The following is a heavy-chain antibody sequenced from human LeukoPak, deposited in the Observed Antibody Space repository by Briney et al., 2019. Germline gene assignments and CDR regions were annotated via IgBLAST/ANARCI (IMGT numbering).Heavy chain of an antibody. CDR3: AREEDIVFYGYYYYYMDV. CDR1: GRSISSYY. Sequence: SDTLSLTCPLSGRSISSYYWRWIRQPAGKGLECIGRIYTSGSTNYNPSLKSRVTMSVDTSKNQFSLKLSSVTAADTAVYYCAREEDIVFYGYYYYYMDVWGKGTTVTVSS. D-gene: IGHD2-15*01. V-gene: IGHV4-4*07. CDR2: IYTSGST. J-gene: IGHJ6*03.